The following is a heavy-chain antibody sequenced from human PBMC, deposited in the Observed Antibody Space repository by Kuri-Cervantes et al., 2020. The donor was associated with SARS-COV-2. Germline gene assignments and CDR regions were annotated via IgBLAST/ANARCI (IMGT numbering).Heavy chain of an antibody. CDR3: ARDPRGVVNPYYYYGMDV. D-gene: IGHD3-3*01. V-gene: IGHV3-7*01. CDR1: GFTFSSHW. Sequence: GGSLRLSCAASGFTFSSHWMSWVRQAPGKGLEWVANIKQDGSEKYYVDSVKGRFTISRDNAKNSLYLQMNSLRAEDTAVYYCARDPRGVVNPYYYYGMDVWGQGTTVTVSS. CDR2: IKQDGSEK. J-gene: IGHJ6*02.